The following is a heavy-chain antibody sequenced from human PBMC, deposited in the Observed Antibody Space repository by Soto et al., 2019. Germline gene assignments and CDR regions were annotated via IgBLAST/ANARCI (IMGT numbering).Heavy chain of an antibody. CDR2: IIPILGIA. J-gene: IGHJ6*03. CDR3: ARGPSYYDILTGPCYMDV. CDR1: GGTFSSYT. D-gene: IGHD3-9*01. Sequence: SVKVSCKASGGTFSSYTISWVRQAPGQGLEWMGRIIPILGIANYAQKFQGRVTITADKFTSTAYMELSSLRSEDTAVYYCARGPSYYDILTGPCYMDVWGKGTTVTVSS. V-gene: IGHV1-69*02.